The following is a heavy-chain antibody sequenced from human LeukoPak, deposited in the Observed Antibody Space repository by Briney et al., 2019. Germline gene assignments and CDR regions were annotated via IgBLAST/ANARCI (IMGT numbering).Heavy chain of an antibody. J-gene: IGHJ6*03. Sequence: SVKVSCKASGGTFSSYAISWVRQAPGQGLEWMGRIIPILGIANYAQKFQGRVTITADKSTSTAYMELSSLRSEDTAVYYCARDRHSSGWWSGYYYYMDVWGKGTTVTVSS. CDR1: GGTFSSYA. D-gene: IGHD3-22*01. CDR2: IIPILGIA. V-gene: IGHV1-69*04. CDR3: ARDRHSSGWWSGYYYYMDV.